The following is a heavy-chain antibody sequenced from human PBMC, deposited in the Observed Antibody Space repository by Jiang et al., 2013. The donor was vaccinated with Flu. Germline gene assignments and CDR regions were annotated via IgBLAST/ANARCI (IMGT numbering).Heavy chain of an antibody. D-gene: IGHD6-6*01. CDR3: VRVRQLAQYTWFDS. Sequence: GSGLVKPSGTLSLTCAVSGGSIGSNNWWSWVRQAPGKGLEWIGEIYHSGITYYNPALRSRVTISVDKSKNQFSLELTSVTAADTAIYHCVRVRQLAQYTWFDSWGQGTLVTVSS. CDR1: GGSIGSNNW. CDR2: IYHSGIT. J-gene: IGHJ5*01. V-gene: IGHV4-4*02.